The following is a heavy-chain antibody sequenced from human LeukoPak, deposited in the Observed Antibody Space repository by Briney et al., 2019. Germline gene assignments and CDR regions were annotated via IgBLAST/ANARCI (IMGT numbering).Heavy chain of an antibody. D-gene: IGHD5-24*01. V-gene: IGHV3-15*01. J-gene: IGHJ4*02. CDR3: ARLRVSRDGYNLGGFF. CDR2: FKSKTDGGTI. CDR1: GFTFSNAW. Sequence: GGSLRLSCAASGFTFSNAWMSWVRQAPGKGLEWVGRFKSKTDGGTIDYAAPVKGRFTISRDDSRNTLYLQMNSLKTEDTAVYYCARLRVSRDGYNLGGFFWGQGTLVTVSS.